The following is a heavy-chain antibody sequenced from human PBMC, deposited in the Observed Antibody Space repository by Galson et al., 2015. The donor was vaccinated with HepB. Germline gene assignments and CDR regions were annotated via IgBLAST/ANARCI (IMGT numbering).Heavy chain of an antibody. CDR1: GYSFTSYW. D-gene: IGHD1-26*01. V-gene: IGHV5-10-1*01. J-gene: IGHJ3*02. Sequence: QSGAEVKKPGESLRISCKGSGYSFTSYWISWVRQMPGKGLEWMGRIDPSDSYTNYSPSFQGHVTISADKSISTAYLQWSSLKASDTAMYYCARHGAVQWELLGAFDIWGQGTMVTVSS. CDR3: ARHGAVQWELLGAFDI. CDR2: IDPSDSYT.